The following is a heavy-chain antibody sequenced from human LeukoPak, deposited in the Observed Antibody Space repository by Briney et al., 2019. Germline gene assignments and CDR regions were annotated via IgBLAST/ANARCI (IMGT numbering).Heavy chain of an antibody. CDR1: GFIFSQHW. V-gene: IGHV3-74*01. J-gene: IGHJ3*02. CDR2: IDPDGANI. D-gene: IGHD2-15*01. CDR3: TRIVEGAFDS. Sequence: PGGSLRLSCAASGFIFSQHWMNWVRLAPGKGLLWVSRIDPDGANIHYADSVKGRFTISRDNAKNSLYLQMNSLRAEDTAVYFCTRIVEGAFDSWGQGTMVTVSP.